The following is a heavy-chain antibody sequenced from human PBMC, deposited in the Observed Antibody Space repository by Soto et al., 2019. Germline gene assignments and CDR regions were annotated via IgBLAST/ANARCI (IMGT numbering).Heavy chain of an antibody. J-gene: IGHJ5*02. CDR2: IIPIFGTA. CDR3: ARAPIIEAAGPGGWFDP. CDR1: GGTFSSYA. D-gene: IGHD6-13*01. Sequence: SVKVSCKASGGTFSSYAISWVRQAPGQGLEWMGGIIPIFGTANYAQKFQGRVTITADESTSTAYMELSSLRSEDTAVYYCARAPIIEAAGPGGWFDPWGQGTLVTVSS. V-gene: IGHV1-69*13.